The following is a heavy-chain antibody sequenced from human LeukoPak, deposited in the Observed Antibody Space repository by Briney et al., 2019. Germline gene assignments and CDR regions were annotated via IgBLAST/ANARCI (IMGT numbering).Heavy chain of an antibody. CDR2: IWYDGSNK. J-gene: IGHJ4*02. Sequence: GGSLRLSCAASGFTFTSYYMHWVRQAPGKGLEWVAVIWYDGSNKYYADSVRGRFTVSRDNAKNTLYLQMNSLKAEDTAVYYCARDRQWLQTHYFDYWGQGTLISVSS. V-gene: IGHV3-33*08. CDR1: GFTFTSYY. CDR3: ARDRQWLQTHYFDY. D-gene: IGHD5-12*01.